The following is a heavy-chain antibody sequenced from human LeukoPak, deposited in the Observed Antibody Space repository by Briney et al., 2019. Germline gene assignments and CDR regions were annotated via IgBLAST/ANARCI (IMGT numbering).Heavy chain of an antibody. CDR2: IDTSGNT. CDR3: ARVSSSWYQDWYFDL. D-gene: IGHD6-13*01. J-gene: IGHJ2*01. V-gene: IGHV4-4*07. CDR1: GGSISSYY. Sequence: SETLSLTCTVSGGSISSYYWSWIRQPAGKGLEWIGRIDTSGNTNYKPSLKSRVTMSVDTSKNQFSLKLSSVTAADPAVYYCARVSSSWYQDWYFDLWGRGTLVTVSS.